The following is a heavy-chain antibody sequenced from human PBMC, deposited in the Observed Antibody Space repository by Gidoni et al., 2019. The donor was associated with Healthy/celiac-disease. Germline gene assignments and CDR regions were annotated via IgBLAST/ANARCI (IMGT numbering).Heavy chain of an antibody. CDR2: ISGSGGST. V-gene: IGHV3-23*04. J-gene: IGHJ4*02. Sequence: EVQLVESGGGLVQPGGSLRLSCAASGFTFSSYAMSWVRLAPGKGLEWVAAISGSGGSTYYADSVKGRFTISRDNSKNTLYLQMNSLRAEDTAVYYCAKRKKEWELRGGYCDYWGQGTLVTVSS. D-gene: IGHD1-26*01. CDR1: GFTFSSYA. CDR3: AKRKKEWELRGGYCDY.